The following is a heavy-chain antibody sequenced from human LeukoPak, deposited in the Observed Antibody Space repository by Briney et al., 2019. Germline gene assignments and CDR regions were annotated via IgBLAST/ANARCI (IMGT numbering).Heavy chain of an antibody. J-gene: IGHJ3*02. Sequence: ASVKVSCKASGYTFTGYYMHWVRQAPGQGLEWMGWMNPNSGNTGYAQKFQGRVTITRNTSISTAYMELSSLRSEDTAVYYCARDPGIAVAGSTDAFDIWGQGTMVTVSS. CDR2: MNPNSGNT. CDR1: GYTFTGYY. CDR3: ARDPGIAVAGSTDAFDI. D-gene: IGHD6-19*01. V-gene: IGHV1-8*03.